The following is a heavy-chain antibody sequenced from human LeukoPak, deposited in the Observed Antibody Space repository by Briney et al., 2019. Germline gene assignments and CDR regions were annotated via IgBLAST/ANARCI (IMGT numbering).Heavy chain of an antibody. V-gene: IGHV1-2*02. Sequence: ASVKVSCKTSGYSFTAFYIHWVRQAPGQGLEWMGWIHPRRGDTNYAQKFQGRVTMTRDTSISTAYMELSRLRSDDTAVYYCARDFKDYYGMDVWGQGTTVTVSS. CDR3: ARDFKDYYGMDV. CDR1: GYSFTAFY. CDR2: IHPRRGDT. J-gene: IGHJ6*02.